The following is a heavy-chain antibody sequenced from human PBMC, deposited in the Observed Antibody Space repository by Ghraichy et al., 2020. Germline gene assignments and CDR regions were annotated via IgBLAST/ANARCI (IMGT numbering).Heavy chain of an antibody. CDR3: AKDEAERFDY. V-gene: IGHV3-23*01. J-gene: IGHJ4*02. Sequence: ETLSLTCAASGFTFSSYAMSWVRQAPGKGLEWVSAISGSGGSTYYADSVKGRFTISRDNSKNTLYLQMNSLRAEDTAVYYCAKDEAERFDYWGQGTLVTVSS. CDR1: GFTFSSYA. CDR2: ISGSGGST. D-gene: IGHD1-1*01.